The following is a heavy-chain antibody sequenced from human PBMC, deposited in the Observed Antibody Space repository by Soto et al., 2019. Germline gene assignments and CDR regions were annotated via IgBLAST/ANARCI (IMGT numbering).Heavy chain of an antibody. CDR2: ISYDGSNK. J-gene: IGHJ6*02. V-gene: IGHV3-30*18. CDR3: AKIAARTYYYYGMDV. CDR1: GFTFSSYG. D-gene: IGHD6-6*01. Sequence: SLRLSCAASGFTFSSYGMHWVRQAPGKGLEWVAVISYDGSNKYYADSVKGRFTISRDNSKNTLYLQMNSLRAEDTAVYYCAKIAARTYYYYGMDVWGQGTTVTVSS.